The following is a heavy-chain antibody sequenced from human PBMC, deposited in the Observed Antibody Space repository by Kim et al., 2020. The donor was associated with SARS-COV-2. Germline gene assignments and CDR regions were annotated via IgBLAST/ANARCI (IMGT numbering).Heavy chain of an antibody. CDR1: GGSFSGYY. J-gene: IGHJ2*01. CDR2: INHSGST. CDR3: ARGAASNHWYFEL. V-gene: IGHV4-34*01. Sequence: SETLSLTCAVYGGSFSGYYWSWIRQPPGKGLEWIGEINHSGSTNYNPSLKSRVTISVDTSKNQFSLKMRTVTAADTAVYYCARGAASNHWYFELWGRGTL. D-gene: IGHD6-13*01.